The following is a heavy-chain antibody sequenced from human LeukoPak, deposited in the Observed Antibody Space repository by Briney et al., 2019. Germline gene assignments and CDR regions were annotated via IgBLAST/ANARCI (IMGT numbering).Heavy chain of an antibody. CDR2: ISNNGGYT. J-gene: IGHJ4*02. Sequence: GGSLRLSCAASGFTFSSSAMSWVRQAPGKGREWVSAISNNGGYTYYADSVRGRFTISRDNSKSTLCLQMNSLRAEDTAVYYCAKQLGYCSDGSCYFPYWGQGTLVTVS. V-gene: IGHV3-23*01. D-gene: IGHD2-15*01. CDR3: AKQLGYCSDGSCYFPY. CDR1: GFTFSSSA.